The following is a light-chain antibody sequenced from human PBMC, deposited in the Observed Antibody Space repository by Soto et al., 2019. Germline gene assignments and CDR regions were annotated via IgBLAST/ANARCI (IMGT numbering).Light chain of an antibody. CDR3: TSYTTSRIWV. V-gene: IGLV2-14*01. J-gene: IGLJ3*02. CDR1: SGDVGHYNY. Sequence: QSALTQPASVSGSPGQSITISCTGSSGDVGHYNYVSWYQQHPGKAPELMIYEVSNRPSGVSNRFSGSTSGNTASLIISGLQAEDEADYYCTSYTTSRIWVFGGGTKLTVL. CDR2: EVS.